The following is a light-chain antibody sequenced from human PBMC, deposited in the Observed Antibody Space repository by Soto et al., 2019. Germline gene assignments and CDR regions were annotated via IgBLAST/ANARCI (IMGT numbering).Light chain of an antibody. CDR1: QSVSSN. V-gene: IGKV3-15*01. CDR3: QQYNNWPPI. Sequence: EVVLRQSPATLSVSPGERATLSCMASQSVSSNLAWYQQKPGQAPRLLIYGASTRATGILARFSGSGSGTEFTLTISSLQSEDFAVYYCQQYNNWPPIFGPGTKVDIK. CDR2: GAS. J-gene: IGKJ3*01.